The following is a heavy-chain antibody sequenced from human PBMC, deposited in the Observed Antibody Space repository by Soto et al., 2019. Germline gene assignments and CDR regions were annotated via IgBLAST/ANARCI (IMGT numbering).Heavy chain of an antibody. Sequence: SETLSLTCTVSGGSISSYYWSWIRQPPGKGLEWIGYIYYSGSTNYNPSLKSRVTISVDTSKNQFSLKLSSVTAADTAVYYCAKDHQLGSYYFHYYYGMDVWGQGTTVTVSS. CDR2: IYYSGST. V-gene: IGHV4-59*01. CDR1: GGSISSYY. J-gene: IGHJ6*02. D-gene: IGHD1-26*01. CDR3: AKDHQLGSYYFHYYYGMDV.